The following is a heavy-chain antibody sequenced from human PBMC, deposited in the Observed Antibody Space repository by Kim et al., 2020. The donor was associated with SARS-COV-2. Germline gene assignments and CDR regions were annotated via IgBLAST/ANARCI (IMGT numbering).Heavy chain of an antibody. CDR2: IYYSGST. Sequence: SETLSLTCTVSGGSISSGGYYWSWIRQHPGKGLEWIGYIYYSGSTYYNPSLKGRVTISVDTSKNQFSLKLSSVTAADTAVYYCARECRFPIAAYNWFDPWGQGTLVTVSS. J-gene: IGHJ5*02. CDR1: GGSISSGGYY. CDR3: ARECRFPIAAYNWFDP. V-gene: IGHV4-31*03. D-gene: IGHD6-6*01.